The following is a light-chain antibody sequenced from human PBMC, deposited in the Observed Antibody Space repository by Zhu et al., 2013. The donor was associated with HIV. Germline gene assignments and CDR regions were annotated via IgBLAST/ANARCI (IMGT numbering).Light chain of an antibody. J-gene: IGKJ5*01. CDR1: QSVSSY. CDR3: QQYGASLT. Sequence: EIVLTQSPATLSLSPGERATLSCRASQSVSSYLAWYQQKPGQAPRLLIYDASNRATGIPARFSGSESGTDFTLTISRLEPEDSAVYYCQQYGASLTFGQGTRLEIK. V-gene: IGKV3-11*01. CDR2: DAS.